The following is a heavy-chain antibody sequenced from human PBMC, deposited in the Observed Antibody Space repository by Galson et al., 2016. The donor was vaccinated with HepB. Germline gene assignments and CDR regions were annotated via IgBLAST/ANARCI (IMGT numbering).Heavy chain of an antibody. Sequence: SLRLSCAASGFTFSSYAMSWVRQAPGKGLEWVSGTSWNSRSIGYADSAKGRFTVSRDNAKRSLYLQMNSLRTEDTALYFCAKSLRVLRPLNDWGQGSQVIVSA. J-gene: IGHJ4*02. D-gene: IGHD3-3*01. V-gene: IGHV3-9*01. CDR3: AKSLRVLRPLND. CDR2: TSWNSRSI. CDR1: GFTFSSYA.